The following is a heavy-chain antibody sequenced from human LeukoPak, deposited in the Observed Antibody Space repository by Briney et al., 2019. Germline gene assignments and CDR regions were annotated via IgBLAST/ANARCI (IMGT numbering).Heavy chain of an antibody. D-gene: IGHD6-13*01. CDR1: GFTFSSYG. CDR2: IRYDGSNK. J-gene: IGHJ4*02. V-gene: IGHV3-30*02. Sequence: GGSLRLSCAASGFTFSSYGMHWVRQAPGKGLEWVAFIRYDGSNKYYADSVKGRFTISRDNSKNTLYLQMNSLRAEDTAVYYCAKDIAAASGPNDYWGQGTLVTVSS. CDR3: AKDIAAASGPNDY.